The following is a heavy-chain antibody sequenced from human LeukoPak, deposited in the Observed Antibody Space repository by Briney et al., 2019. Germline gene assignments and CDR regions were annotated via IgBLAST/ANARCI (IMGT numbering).Heavy chain of an antibody. D-gene: IGHD4-11*01. V-gene: IGHV3-23*01. CDR1: GFTFSSYA. Sequence: PGGSLRLSCAASGFTFSSYAMSWVRQAPGKGLEWVSATSGSGGSTYYADSVKGRFTISRDNSKNTLYLQMNSLRAEDTAVYYCAKDRAVFDYSNYQFYYYYYMDVWGKGTTVTVSS. CDR2: TSGSGGST. J-gene: IGHJ6*03. CDR3: AKDRAVFDYSNYQFYYYYYMDV.